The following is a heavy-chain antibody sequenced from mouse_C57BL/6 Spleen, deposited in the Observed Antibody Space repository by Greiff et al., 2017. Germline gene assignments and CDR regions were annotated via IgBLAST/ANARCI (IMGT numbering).Heavy chain of an antibody. Sequence: VQLQQSGAELARPGASVKLSCTASGYTFTSYGISWVKQRTGQGLEWIGEIYPRSGNTYYNEKFKGKATLTADKSSSTAYMELRSLTAEYSAVYFCARSGGYDGFAYWGQGTLVTVSA. V-gene: IGHV1-81*01. CDR3: ARSGGYDGFAY. CDR1: GYTFTSYG. J-gene: IGHJ3*01. D-gene: IGHD2-2*01. CDR2: IYPRSGNT.